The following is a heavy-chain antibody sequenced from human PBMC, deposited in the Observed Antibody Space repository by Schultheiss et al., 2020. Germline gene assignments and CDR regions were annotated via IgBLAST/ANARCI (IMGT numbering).Heavy chain of an antibody. V-gene: IGHV1-58*01. CDR3: ARGGANIYYYYYGMDV. J-gene: IGHJ6*02. D-gene: IGHD3-16*01. CDR1: GFTFTSSA. CDR2: IVVGSGNT. Sequence: AVKVSCKASGFTFTSSAVQWVRQARGQRLEWIGWIVVGSGNTNYAQKFQERVTITRDMSTSTAYMELSSLRSEDTAVYYCARGGANIYYYYYGMDVWGQGTTVTVSS.